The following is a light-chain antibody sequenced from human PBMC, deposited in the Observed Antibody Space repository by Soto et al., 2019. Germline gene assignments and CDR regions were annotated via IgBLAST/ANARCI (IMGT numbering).Light chain of an antibody. CDR1: QSATSNY. Sequence: EIVLTQSPGTLSLSPGERATLSCRASQSATSNYLAWYQQKPGQAPRLLIYGASSRATGIPDRFSGSGSGTDFTLTISTLEPEDFAMYYCHQYGSSPLTFGGGTKVEIK. J-gene: IGKJ4*01. CDR2: GAS. CDR3: HQYGSSPLT. V-gene: IGKV3-20*01.